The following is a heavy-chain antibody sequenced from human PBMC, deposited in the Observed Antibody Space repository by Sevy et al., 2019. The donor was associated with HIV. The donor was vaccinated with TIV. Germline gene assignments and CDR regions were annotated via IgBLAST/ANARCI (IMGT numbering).Heavy chain of an antibody. J-gene: IGHJ4*02. CDR1: GFTFDDYA. CDR3: TRGLATADTPEYYFDY. CDR2: ITRNSYEAYGGTA. D-gene: IGHD5-12*01. Sequence: GGSLRLSCRASGFTFDDYAMSWFRQAPGKGLEWVAFITRNSYEAYGGTAEYAASVKGRFIISRDDSKSVAYLQMNSLKSEDTAVYYCTRGLATADTPEYYFDYWGQGTLVTVSS. V-gene: IGHV3-49*03.